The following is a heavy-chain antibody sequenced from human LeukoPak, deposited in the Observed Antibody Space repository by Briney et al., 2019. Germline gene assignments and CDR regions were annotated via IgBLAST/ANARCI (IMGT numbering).Heavy chain of an antibody. D-gene: IGHD4-17*01. CDR3: AKQITVTTFRTLIDY. CDR1: GITFSTYA. CDR2: ISGNGDST. J-gene: IGHJ4*02. Sequence: GGSLRLSCVASGITFSTYAMSWVRQAPGKGLEWVSAISGNGDSTYYADSVKGRFTISRDNSKNTLFLQMNSLRAEDTAVYYCAKQITVTTFRTLIDYWGQGTLFTVSS. V-gene: IGHV3-23*01.